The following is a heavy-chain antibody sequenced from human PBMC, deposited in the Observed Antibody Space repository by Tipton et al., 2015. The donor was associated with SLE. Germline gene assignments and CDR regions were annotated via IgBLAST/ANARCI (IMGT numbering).Heavy chain of an antibody. D-gene: IGHD6-6*01. CDR2: INWNGGST. Sequence: SLRLSCAASGFTFEDYGMTWVRQSPGKGVEWVSYINWNGGSTDYAGSVKGRFTISRDNAKNSLFLQMNSLGPEDTALYHCARTSHEGFDPWGQGTLVTVSS. CDR1: GFTFEDYG. V-gene: IGHV3-20*01. CDR3: ARTSHEGFDP. J-gene: IGHJ5*02.